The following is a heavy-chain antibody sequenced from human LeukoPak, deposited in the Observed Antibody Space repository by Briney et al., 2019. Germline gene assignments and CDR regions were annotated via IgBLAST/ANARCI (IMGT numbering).Heavy chain of an antibody. Sequence: PGGSLRLSCAASGFTVSSNYMSWVRQAPGKGQEWVSVVYSGDSTYYADSVKGRFTISRDNSKNTLSLQMNSLRAEDTAVYYCARTIVGATYYFDYWGQGTLVTVSS. D-gene: IGHD1-26*01. J-gene: IGHJ4*02. CDR3: ARTIVGATYYFDY. V-gene: IGHV3-53*01. CDR1: GFTVSSNY. CDR2: VYSGDST.